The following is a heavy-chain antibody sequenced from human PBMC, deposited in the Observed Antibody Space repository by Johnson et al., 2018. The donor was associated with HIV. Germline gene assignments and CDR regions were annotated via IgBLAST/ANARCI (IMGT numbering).Heavy chain of an antibody. CDR1: GFTFSSYW. Sequence: QVQLVESGGGLVQPGGSLRLSCAASGFTFSSYWMSWVRQAPGKGLEWVAVISYDGRNKDYADSVKGRCTISRDNSKNTLYLQMNSLRAEDTAVYYCAREKTTPDAFDIWGQGTMVTVSS. J-gene: IGHJ3*02. V-gene: IGHV3-30*03. CDR3: AREKTTPDAFDI. D-gene: IGHD4-11*01. CDR2: ISYDGRNK.